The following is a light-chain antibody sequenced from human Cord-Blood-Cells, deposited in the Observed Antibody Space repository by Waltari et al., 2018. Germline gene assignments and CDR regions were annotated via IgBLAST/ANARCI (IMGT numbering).Light chain of an antibody. J-gene: IGLJ1*01. CDR3: SSYTSSSTPYV. CDR1: SSDVGGYNY. CDR2: DVS. V-gene: IGLV2-14*03. Sequence: QSALTQPASVSGSPGQSITISCTGTSSDVGGYNYVSWYQQHPGKAPKLMIYDVSNRPSGFCNRFSGSKSGNTASLTISGLQAEDEADYYYSSYTSSSTPYVFGTGTKVTVL.